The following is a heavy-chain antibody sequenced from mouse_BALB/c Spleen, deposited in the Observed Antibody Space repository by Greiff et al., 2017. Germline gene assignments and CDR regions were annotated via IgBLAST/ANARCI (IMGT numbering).Heavy chain of an antibody. J-gene: IGHJ2*01. Sequence: VQLQQSGTVLARPGASVKMSCKASGYTFTSYWMHWVKQRPGQGLEWIGAIYPGNSDTSYNQKFKGKAKLTAVTSTSTAYMELSSLTNEDSAVYYCTPDGSSDDCLVYGGQGITLTVS. D-gene: IGHD1-1*01. V-gene: IGHV1-5*01. CDR3: TPDGSSDDCLVY. CDR1: GYTFTSYW. CDR2: IYPGNSDT.